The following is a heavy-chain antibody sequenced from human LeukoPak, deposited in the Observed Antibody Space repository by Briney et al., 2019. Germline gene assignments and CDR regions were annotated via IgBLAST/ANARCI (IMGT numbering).Heavy chain of an antibody. D-gene: IGHD2-2*01. CDR2: IYPGDSDT. Sequence: GESLKISCKGSGYSFTSYRIAWVRQMPGKGLEWMGIIYPGDSDTRYSPSFQGQVTVSVDKSINTAYLQWSSLKASDTAMYYCARRRYCSSTSCYEGAFDIWGQGTMVTVSS. CDR1: GYSFTSYR. J-gene: IGHJ3*02. CDR3: ARRRYCSSTSCYEGAFDI. V-gene: IGHV5-51*01.